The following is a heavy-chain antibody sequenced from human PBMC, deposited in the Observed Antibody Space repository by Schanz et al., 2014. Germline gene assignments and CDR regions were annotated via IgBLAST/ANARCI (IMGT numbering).Heavy chain of an antibody. CDR1: GYSISSAYY. J-gene: IGHJ4*02. V-gene: IGHV4-38-2*02. D-gene: IGHD7-27*01. CDR3: ARSTGDPFDY. CDR2: IYSSGTT. Sequence: QVQLQESGPGLVKPSETLSLTCTVSGYSISSAYYWGWIRQPPGKALEWIGYIYSSGTTNYNPSRKTPVTISIDASKTQFPLKLTSVTAADTAVYYCARSTGDPFDYWGQGTLVTVSS.